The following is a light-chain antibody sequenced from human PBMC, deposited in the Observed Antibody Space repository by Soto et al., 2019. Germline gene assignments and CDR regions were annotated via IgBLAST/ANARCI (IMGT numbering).Light chain of an antibody. J-gene: IGKJ1*01. Sequence: DIQMTQSPSDMSASVGDRVTITCRASQNISXFLXXXQXRPXXXPXXXIXXXNRLDSGAPSRSRGSGSGPEFTLTISSLHPEDFATYYCLQHKSYPRTFGQGTKVDI. CDR3: LQHKSYPRT. CDR1: QNISXF. V-gene: IGKV1-17*03. CDR2: XXN.